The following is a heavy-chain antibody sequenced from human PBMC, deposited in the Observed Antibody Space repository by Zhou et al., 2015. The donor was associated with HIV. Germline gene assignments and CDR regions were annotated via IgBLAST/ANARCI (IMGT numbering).Heavy chain of an antibody. D-gene: IGHD2-2*02. CDR3: ARGRGYCSSTSCYTSDY. J-gene: IGHJ4*02. CDR2: IIPIFGTA. Sequence: QVQLVQSGAEVKKPGSSVKVSCKASGGTFSSYAISWVRQAPGQGLEWMGGIIPIFGTANYAQKFQGRVTITADESTSTAYMELSSLRSEDTAVYYCARGRGYCSSTSCYTSDYWGQGTLVTVSS. V-gene: IGHV1-69*12. CDR1: GGTFSSYA.